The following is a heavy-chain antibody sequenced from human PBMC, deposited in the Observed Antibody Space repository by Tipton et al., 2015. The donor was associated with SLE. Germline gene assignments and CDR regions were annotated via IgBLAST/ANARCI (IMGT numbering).Heavy chain of an antibody. CDR1: SGSVSGYY. D-gene: IGHD6-25*01. V-gene: IGHV4-34*01. CDR2: IDHSGIT. CDR3: ARLGYPGDY. Sequence: LRLSCAVQSGSVSGYYWSWIRQPPGKGLEWIGEIDHSGITNLNPSLKSRVSVSVDTSKNQFSLKLNSLTAADTAVYYCARLGYPGDYWGQGTLVTVS. J-gene: IGHJ4*02.